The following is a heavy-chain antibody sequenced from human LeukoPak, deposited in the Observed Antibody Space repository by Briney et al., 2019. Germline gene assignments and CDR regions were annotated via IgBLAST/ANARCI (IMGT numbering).Heavy chain of an antibody. J-gene: IGHJ4*02. CDR1: GFTFSDAW. CDR2: INRKTDAGTT. V-gene: IGHV3-15*07. D-gene: IGHD7-27*01. CDR3: TTGNWGPY. Sequence: GGSLRLSCAASGFTFSDAWMNWVRQAPGKGLEWVGRINRKTDAGTTDYAAPVKGRFTISRDDSKNTLYLQMNSLKTEDTAVYYCTTGNWGPYWGQGTLVTVSS.